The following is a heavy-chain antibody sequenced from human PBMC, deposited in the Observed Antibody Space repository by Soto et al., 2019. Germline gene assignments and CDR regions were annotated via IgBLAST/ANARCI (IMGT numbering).Heavy chain of an antibody. D-gene: IGHD1-7*01. V-gene: IGHV2-5*02. J-gene: IGHJ4*02. CDR3: AHVYWAASGTRYYFDY. CDR2: IYLDDDK. CDR1: GFSFSTDGMG. Sequence: QITLKESGPTLVKPTQTLTLTCTFSGFSFSTDGMGVGWIRQPPGKALEWLALIYLDDDKRFSPSLKSRLTITKDGSRNQVVLTLTNMDPADTGTYYCAHVYWAASGTRYYFDYWGQGTLVTVSS.